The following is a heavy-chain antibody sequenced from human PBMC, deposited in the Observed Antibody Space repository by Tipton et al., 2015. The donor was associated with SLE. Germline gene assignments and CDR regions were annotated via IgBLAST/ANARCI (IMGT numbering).Heavy chain of an antibody. J-gene: IGHJ4*02. CDR3: ARDGNLYYDFWSGYRYFDY. D-gene: IGHD3-3*01. CDR1: GFTFSNAW. V-gene: IGHV4/OR15-8*01. Sequence: LRLSCVASGFTFSNAWMDWVRQAPGKGLVWIGEINLSGNTNYNPSLKSRVTISVDRSKNQFSLKLSSVTAADTAVYYCARDGNLYYDFWSGYRYFDYWGQGTLVTVSS. CDR2: INLSGNT.